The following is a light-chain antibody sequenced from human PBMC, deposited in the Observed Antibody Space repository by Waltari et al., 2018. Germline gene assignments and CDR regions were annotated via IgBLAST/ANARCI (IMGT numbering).Light chain of an antibody. J-gene: IGKJ2*01. CDR3: MQALQTPSSTPSYT. CDR2: LGP. Sequence: IVLTQSPLPLSVTPGEPASISCRSSQRLLHVNGNNDLDWYLQRPGLSPQIMIYLGPNRASGVPDRFSGSGSGTEFTLKISRVEAEDVGLYYCMQALQTPSSTPSYTFGQGTKLEIK. V-gene: IGKV2-28*01. CDR1: QRLLHVNGNND.